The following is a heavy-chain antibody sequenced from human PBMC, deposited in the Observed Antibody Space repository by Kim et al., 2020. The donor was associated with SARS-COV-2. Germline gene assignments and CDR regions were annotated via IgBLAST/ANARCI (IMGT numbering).Heavy chain of an antibody. D-gene: IGHD2-15*01. CDR2: ISSSGSTI. V-gene: IGHV3-48*03. CDR3: ARDTRYCSGGSCYYYYYGMEV. CDR1: GFTFSSYE. Sequence: GGSLRLSCAASGFTFSSYEMNWVRQAPGKGLEWVSYISSSGSTIYYADSVKGRFTISRDNAKNSLYLQMNSRRAEDTAVYYCARDTRYCSGGSCYYYYYGMEVWGEEATVTVSS. J-gene: IGHJ6*04.